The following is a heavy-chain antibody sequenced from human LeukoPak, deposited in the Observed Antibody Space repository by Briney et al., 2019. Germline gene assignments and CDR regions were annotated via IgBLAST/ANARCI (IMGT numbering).Heavy chain of an antibody. D-gene: IGHD6-6*01. Sequence: GGSLRLSCAVSGFTFSGFWMSWSRQAPGKGLEWVASINSDGSEGYYADVVKGRFAISRDNAKDSLYLQINSLRAEDTAVYYCARSSYSSSSSVWGQGTMVTVSS. CDR2: INSDGSEG. V-gene: IGHV3-7*03. CDR1: GFTFSGFW. J-gene: IGHJ3*01. CDR3: ARSSYSSSSSV.